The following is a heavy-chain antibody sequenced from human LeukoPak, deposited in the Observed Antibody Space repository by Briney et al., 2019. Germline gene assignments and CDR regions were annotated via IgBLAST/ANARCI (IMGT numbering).Heavy chain of an antibody. Sequence: ASVKVSCKASGGTFSSYAISWVRQAPGQGLEWMGGIIPIFGTANYAQKFQGRVTITADKSTSTAYMELSSLRSEDTAVYYCASLDYYDSSGYLYYWGQGTLVTVSS. J-gene: IGHJ4*02. CDR3: ASLDYYDSSGYLYY. D-gene: IGHD3-22*01. CDR1: GGTFSSYA. V-gene: IGHV1-69*06. CDR2: IIPIFGTA.